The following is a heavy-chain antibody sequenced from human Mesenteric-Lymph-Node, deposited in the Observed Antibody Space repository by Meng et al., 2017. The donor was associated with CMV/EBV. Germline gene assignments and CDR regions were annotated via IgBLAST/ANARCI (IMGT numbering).Heavy chain of an antibody. D-gene: IGHD6-13*01. CDR2: INTDTGDP. CDR1: RYIFTDFA. Sequence: KASRYIFTDFAMNWVRPAPGQGPEWMGWINTDTGDPTYVQDFTGRFVFSLDTSASTAFLEISSLKAEDTAVYYCATKGTDYSSSLGYWGQGTLVTVSS. J-gene: IGHJ4*02. CDR3: ATKGTDYSSSLGY. V-gene: IGHV7-4-1*02.